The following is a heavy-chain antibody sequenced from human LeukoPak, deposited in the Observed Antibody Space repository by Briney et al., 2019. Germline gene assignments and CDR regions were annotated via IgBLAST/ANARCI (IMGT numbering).Heavy chain of an antibody. D-gene: IGHD2-15*01. Sequence: SVKVSCKASGGTFSSYAISWVRQAPGQGLGWMGGIIPIFGTANYAQKFQGRVTITTDESTSTAYMELRSLRSEDTAVYYCARDGYCSGGSCYGGIYYYYYMDVWGKGTTVTVSS. J-gene: IGHJ6*03. CDR3: ARDGYCSGGSCYGGIYYYYYMDV. V-gene: IGHV1-69*05. CDR2: IIPIFGTA. CDR1: GGTFSSYA.